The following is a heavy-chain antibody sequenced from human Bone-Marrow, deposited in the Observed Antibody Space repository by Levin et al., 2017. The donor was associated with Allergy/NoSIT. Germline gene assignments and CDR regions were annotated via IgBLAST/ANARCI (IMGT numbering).Heavy chain of an antibody. CDR3: ARGFRFDP. Sequence: GSLRLSCTVSGGSISSSSYYWGWIRQPPGKGLEWIGSIYYSGSTYYNPSLKSRVTISVDTSKNQFSLKLSSVTAADTAVYYCARGFRFDPWGQGTLVTVSS. V-gene: IGHV4-39*01. CDR1: GGSISSSSYY. D-gene: IGHD3-10*01. J-gene: IGHJ5*02. CDR2: IYYSGST.